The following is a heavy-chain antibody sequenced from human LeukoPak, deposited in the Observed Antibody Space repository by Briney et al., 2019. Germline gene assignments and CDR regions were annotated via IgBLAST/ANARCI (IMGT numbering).Heavy chain of an antibody. V-gene: IGHV3-74*01. CDR2: INSDGSGT. J-gene: IGHJ4*02. CDR3: ARYRGGSGPSTSDL. CDR1: GFTFSWYW. Sequence: GGSLRLSCAASGFTFSWYWMHWVRRVPGKGLVWVSRINSDGSGTIYADSVKGRFTTSRDNAKNTLYLQMNSLRADDVAVYYWARYRGGSGPSTSDLWGQGTLVTVSS. D-gene: IGHD6-19*01.